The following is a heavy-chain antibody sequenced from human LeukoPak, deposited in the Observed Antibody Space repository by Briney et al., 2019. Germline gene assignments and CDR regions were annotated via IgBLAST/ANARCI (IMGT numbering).Heavy chain of an antibody. Sequence: SVKVSCKASGGTFSSYTISWVRQAPGQGLAWMGRIIPILGIANYAQKFQGRVTITADKSTSTAYMELSSLRSEDTAVYYCAETYCSSTSCYGNYYYYGMDVWGQGTTVTVSS. J-gene: IGHJ6*02. D-gene: IGHD2-2*01. CDR3: AETYCSSTSCYGNYYYYGMDV. V-gene: IGHV1-69*02. CDR1: GGTFSSYT. CDR2: IIPILGIA.